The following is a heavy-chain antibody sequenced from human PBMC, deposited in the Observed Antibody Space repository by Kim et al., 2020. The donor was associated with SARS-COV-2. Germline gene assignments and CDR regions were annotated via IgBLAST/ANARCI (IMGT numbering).Heavy chain of an antibody. CDR2: ISSSSSSI. CDR3: AKHGFNSDRVFDY. CDR1: GFTFSIYS. D-gene: IGHD3-22*01. V-gene: IGHV3-21*01. J-gene: IGHJ4*02. Sequence: GGSLRLSCAASGFTFSIYSMSWVRQAPGKGLEWVSSISSSSSSIYYADSVKGRFTISRDNAKISLSLQMNSLRAEDTAVYYCAKHGFNSDRVFDYWGQGTLLSVSS.